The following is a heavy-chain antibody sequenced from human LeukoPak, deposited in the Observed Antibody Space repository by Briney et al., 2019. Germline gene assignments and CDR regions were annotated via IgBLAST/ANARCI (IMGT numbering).Heavy chain of an antibody. CDR2: IIPIFAIT. V-gene: IGHV1-69*01. CDR1: GDTFSTYF. Sequence: GSSVKVSCKASGDTFSTYFISWVRQAPGQGLEWMGGIIPIFAITKYAQRFQGRVAITADESTTTAYMELSGLTPEDTAVYYCARAGRYCSSTSCPLYYYMDVWGKGTTVTVSS. CDR3: ARAGRYCSSTSCPLYYYMDV. J-gene: IGHJ6*03. D-gene: IGHD2-2*01.